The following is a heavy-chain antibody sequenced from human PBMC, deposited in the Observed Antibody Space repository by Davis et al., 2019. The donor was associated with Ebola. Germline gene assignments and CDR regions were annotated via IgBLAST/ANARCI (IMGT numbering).Heavy chain of an antibody. J-gene: IGHJ4*02. CDR3: ARGSSSWYPYWGFGY. V-gene: IGHV4-34*01. CDR2: INHSGST. Sequence: SETLSLTCAVYGGSFSGYYWSWIRQPPGKGLEWIGEINHSGSTNYNPSLKSRVTISVDTSKNQFSLKLSSVTAADTAVYYCARGSSSWYPYWGFGYWGQGTLVTVSS. CDR1: GGSFSGYY. D-gene: IGHD6-13*01.